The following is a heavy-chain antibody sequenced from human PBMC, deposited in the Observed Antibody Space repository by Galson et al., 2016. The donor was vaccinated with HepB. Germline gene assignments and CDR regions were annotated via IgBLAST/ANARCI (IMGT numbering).Heavy chain of an antibody. Sequence: SLRLSCAASGFTFSGYWMTWVRQAPGKGLEWVANIKQDGSAKYYVDSVKGRFTISRDNAKNLVYLQMNSLRAEDTAMYYCASAPAATESDYWGQGTLVTVSP. D-gene: IGHD6-25*01. CDR1: GFTFSGYW. J-gene: IGHJ4*02. CDR2: IKQDGSAK. V-gene: IGHV3-7*01. CDR3: ASAPAATESDY.